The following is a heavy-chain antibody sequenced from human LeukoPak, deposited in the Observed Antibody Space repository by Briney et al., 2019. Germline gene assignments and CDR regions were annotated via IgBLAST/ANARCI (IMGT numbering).Heavy chain of an antibody. CDR3: ARGARFLEMATTYWYFDL. Sequence: RPGGSLRLSCAASGFPFSSYSMNWVRQAPGKGLEWVSSISSSSSYIYYADSVKGRFTISRDNAKNSLYLQMNSLRAEDTAVYYCARGARFLEMATTYWYFDLWGRGTLVTVSS. D-gene: IGHD5-24*01. CDR1: GFPFSSYS. V-gene: IGHV3-21*01. J-gene: IGHJ2*01. CDR2: ISSSSSYI.